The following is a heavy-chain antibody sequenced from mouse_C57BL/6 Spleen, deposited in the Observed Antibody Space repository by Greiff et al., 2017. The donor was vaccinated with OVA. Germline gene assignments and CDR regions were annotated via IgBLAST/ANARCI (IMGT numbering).Heavy chain of an antibody. CDR1: GYTFTSYW. CDR2: IHPNSGST. Sequence: QVHVKQPGAELVKPGASVKLSCKASGYTFTSYWMHWVKQRPGQGLEWIGMIHPNSGSTNYNEKFKSKATLTVDKSSSTAYMQLSSLTSEDSAVYYCASPYGNYWYFDVWGTGTTVTVSS. CDR3: ASPYGNYWYFDV. J-gene: IGHJ1*03. D-gene: IGHD2-1*01. V-gene: IGHV1-64*01.